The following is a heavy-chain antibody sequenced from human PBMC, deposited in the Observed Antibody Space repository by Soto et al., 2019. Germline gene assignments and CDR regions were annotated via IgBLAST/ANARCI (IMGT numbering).Heavy chain of an antibody. J-gene: IGHJ4*02. V-gene: IGHV3-11*01. CDR2: ISSSGSTI. CDR3: ARDPKYDFWSGYDKPIDY. Sequence: WIRQAPGKGLEWVSYISSSGSTIYYADSVKGRFTISRDNAKNSLYLQMNSLRAEDTAVYYCARDPKYDFWSGYDKPIDYWGQGTLVTVSS. D-gene: IGHD3-3*01.